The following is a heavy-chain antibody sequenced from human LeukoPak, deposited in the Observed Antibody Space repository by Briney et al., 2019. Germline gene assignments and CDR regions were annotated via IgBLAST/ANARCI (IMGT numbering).Heavy chain of an antibody. Sequence: SETLPLTCAVSGGSISSGGYSWSWIRQPPGKGLEWIGYIYHSGSTYYNPSLKSRVTISVDRSKNQFSLKLSSVTAADTAVYYCARRGYSYGFDYWGQGTLVTVSS. J-gene: IGHJ4*02. CDR2: IYHSGST. CDR1: GGSISSGGYS. CDR3: ARRGYSYGFDY. V-gene: IGHV4-30-2*01. D-gene: IGHD5-18*01.